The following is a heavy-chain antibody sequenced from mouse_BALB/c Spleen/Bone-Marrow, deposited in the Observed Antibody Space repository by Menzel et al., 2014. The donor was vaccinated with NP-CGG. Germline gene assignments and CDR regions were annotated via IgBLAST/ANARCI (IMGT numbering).Heavy chain of an antibody. J-gene: IGHJ4*01. Sequence: DVKLVESGPDLVKPSQSLSLTCTVTGYSITSGYTWHWIRQSPGNTLEWMGYIHYSGTTNYNPSLKSRISITRDTSKNQFFLQLNSVTTEDTATYYCAITTVVNAMDYWGQGTSVTVSS. CDR2: IHYSGTT. V-gene: IGHV3-1*02. D-gene: IGHD1-1*01. CDR1: GYSITSGYT. CDR3: AITTVVNAMDY.